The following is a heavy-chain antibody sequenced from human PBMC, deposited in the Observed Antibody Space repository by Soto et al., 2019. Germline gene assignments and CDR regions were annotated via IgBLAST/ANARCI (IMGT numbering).Heavy chain of an antibody. CDR1: GGTFSSYA. D-gene: IGHD1-1*01. V-gene: IGHV1-69*13. Sequence: ASVKVSCKASGGTFSSYAISWVRQAPGQGLEWMGGIIPIFGTANDAQKFQGRVTITADESTSTAYMELSSLRSEDTAVYYCARKRTGNLYYFDSWGQGTLVTVSS. J-gene: IGHJ4*02. CDR3: ARKRTGNLYYFDS. CDR2: IIPIFGTA.